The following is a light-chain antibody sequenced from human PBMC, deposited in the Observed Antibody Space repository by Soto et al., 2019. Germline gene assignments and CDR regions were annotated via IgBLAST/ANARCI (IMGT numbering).Light chain of an antibody. V-gene: IGKV3-20*01. Sequence: EIGLTQSPGTLSLSPGERATLSCRASQSVSSSYLAWYPQKPGQAPRLLIFGASSRATGIPDRFSGSGSGTDFTLTISRLGPEDFAVDYCQQYGSSPVTFGQGTKLEIK. J-gene: IGKJ2*01. CDR3: QQYGSSPVT. CDR2: GAS. CDR1: QSVSSSY.